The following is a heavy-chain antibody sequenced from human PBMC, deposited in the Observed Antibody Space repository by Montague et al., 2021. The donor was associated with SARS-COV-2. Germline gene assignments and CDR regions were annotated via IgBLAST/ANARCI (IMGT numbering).Heavy chain of an antibody. Sequence: SETLSLTCAVSGGSISSSNWWSWVRQPPGKGLEWIGEIYHSGSTNYNPSLKSRVTISVDKSKNQFSLELSSVTAADTAVYYCARTLLGYCSSTSCYGARPGYYFDYWGQGTLVTVSS. V-gene: IGHV4-4*02. CDR1: GGSISSSNW. J-gene: IGHJ4*02. CDR2: IYHSGST. D-gene: IGHD2-2*01. CDR3: ARTLLGYCSSTSCYGARPGYYFDY.